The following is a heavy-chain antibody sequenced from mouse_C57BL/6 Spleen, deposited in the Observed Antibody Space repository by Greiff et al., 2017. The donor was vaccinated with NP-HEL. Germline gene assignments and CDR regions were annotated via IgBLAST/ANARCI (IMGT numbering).Heavy chain of an antibody. CDR2: IYPGSGST. CDR3: ARRCNYDGSSWGRY. D-gene: IGHD1-1*01. CDR1: GYTFTSYW. V-gene: IGHV1-55*01. Sequence: QVQLQQPGAELVKPGASVKMSCKASGYTFTSYWITWVKQRPGQGLEWIGDIYPGSGSTNYNEKFKSKATLTVDTSSSTAYMQLSSLTSEDSAVYYGARRCNYDGSSWGRYWGQGTTLTVSS. J-gene: IGHJ2*01.